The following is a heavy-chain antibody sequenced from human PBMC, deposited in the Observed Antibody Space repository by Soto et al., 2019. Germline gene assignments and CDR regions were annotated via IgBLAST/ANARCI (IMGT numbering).Heavy chain of an antibody. CDR2: IYYSGST. J-gene: IGHJ4*02. CDR1: GGSVSSGSYY. D-gene: IGHD1-26*01. V-gene: IGHV4-61*01. CDR3: ARDSESYSFDY. Sequence: SETLSLTCTVSGGSVSSGSYYWSWIRQPPGKGLEWIGYIYYSGSTNYNPSLKSRVTISVDTSKNQFSLKLSSVTAADTAVYYCARDSESYSFDYWGQGTLVTVSS.